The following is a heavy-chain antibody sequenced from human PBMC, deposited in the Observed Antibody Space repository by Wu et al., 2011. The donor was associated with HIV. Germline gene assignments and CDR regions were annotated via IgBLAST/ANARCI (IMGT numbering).Heavy chain of an antibody. CDR1: GYTFTDYY. CDR3: AANIVGTTWFDP. J-gene: IGHJ5*02. CDR2: VDPEDGES. D-gene: IGHD1-26*01. V-gene: IGHV1-69-2*01. Sequence: EVQLVQSGAEVKKPGATVKISCKVSGYTFTDYYMHWVQQAPGKGPERVGLVDPEDGESMYAEKFQGRVTITADTSTDTAYMELSSLRSEDTAVYYCAANIVGTTWFDPWGQGTLVTVSS.